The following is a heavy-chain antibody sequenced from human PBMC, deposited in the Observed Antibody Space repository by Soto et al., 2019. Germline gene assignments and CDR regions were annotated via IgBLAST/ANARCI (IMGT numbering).Heavy chain of an antibody. Sequence: QVQLVQSGAEVKKPGASVKVSCKASGYTFSNHGINLVRQAPGQGLEWVGWISGYNGNENYAQKVQGRAIVTTDTSTSTAYMELRRLKSDDTAVYYCARGDPTGDAPYFDFWGQGTLVTVSS. J-gene: IGHJ4*02. V-gene: IGHV1-18*01. D-gene: IGHD7-27*01. CDR1: GYTFSNHG. CDR2: ISGYNGNE. CDR3: ARGDPTGDAPYFDF.